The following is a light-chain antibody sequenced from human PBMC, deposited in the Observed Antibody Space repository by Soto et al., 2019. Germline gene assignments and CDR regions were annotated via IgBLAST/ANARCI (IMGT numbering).Light chain of an antibody. Sequence: EVVLTQSPDTLSLSPGVRATLSCRASQSFGSTYLAWYQQKPGQAPRLLIFGASSRATGIADRFSGSGSGTDFTLTISRLEPEDFAVYYCQQYGETPWTFGQGTKVDI. J-gene: IGKJ1*01. CDR2: GAS. CDR1: QSFGSTY. CDR3: QQYGETPWT. V-gene: IGKV3-20*01.